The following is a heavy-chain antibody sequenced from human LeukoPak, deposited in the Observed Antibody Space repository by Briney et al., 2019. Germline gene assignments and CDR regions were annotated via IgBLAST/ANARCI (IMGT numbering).Heavy chain of an antibody. J-gene: IGHJ3*02. Sequence: GSSVKVSCKASGGTFSSYAISWVRQAPGQGLEWMGGIIPIFGTANYAQKFQGRVTITTDESTSTAYMELSSLRSEDTAVYYCARERPRFFGVARLPAFDIWGQGTMVTVSS. D-gene: IGHD3-3*01. CDR2: IIPIFGTA. V-gene: IGHV1-69*05. CDR1: GGTFSSYA. CDR3: ARERPRFFGVARLPAFDI.